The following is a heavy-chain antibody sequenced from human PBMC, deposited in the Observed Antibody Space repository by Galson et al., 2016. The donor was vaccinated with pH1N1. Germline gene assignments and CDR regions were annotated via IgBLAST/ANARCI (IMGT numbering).Heavy chain of an antibody. D-gene: IGHD2-21*01. J-gene: IGHJ6*03. CDR2: IYPGDSDT. CDR1: GYSFTSYW. CDR3: ARIGSDDPIYYYYMDV. V-gene: IGHV5-51*01. Sequence: QSGAEVKKPGESLKISCKGSGYSFTSYWIAWVRQMPGKGLEWMGIIYPGDSDTRYSLSFQGQVTISADKSINTAYLQWSSLKASDTAMYYCARIGSDDPIYYYYMDVWGKGTTVTVSS.